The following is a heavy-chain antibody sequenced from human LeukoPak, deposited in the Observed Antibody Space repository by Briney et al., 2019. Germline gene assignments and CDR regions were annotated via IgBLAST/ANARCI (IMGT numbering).Heavy chain of an antibody. CDR2: INSDGSIT. V-gene: IGHV3-74*01. Sequence: GGSLRLSCAASGFALRSYWIHWVRQDPGKGLVWVSRINSDGSITNYADSVKGRFTISRDNAENTVDLHMSSLRAEDTAVYYCASIGEAGVPFAMDVWGPGTTVTVS. CDR1: GFALRSYW. D-gene: IGHD3-3*01. CDR3: ASIGEAGVPFAMDV. J-gene: IGHJ6*02.